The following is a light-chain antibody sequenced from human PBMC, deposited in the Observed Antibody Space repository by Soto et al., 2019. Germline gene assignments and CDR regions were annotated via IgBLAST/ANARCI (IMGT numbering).Light chain of an antibody. CDR2: DAS. V-gene: IGKV1-33*01. J-gene: IGKJ2*01. CDR1: QDISNY. Sequence: DIQMTQSPSSLSASVGDRVTISCQASQDISNYLNWYQQKPGKAPNLLIYDASSLVRGVPSRFSGSGSGTDFTFTISSLQPEDVATYYCQHYDSLPPTFGQGTKLEIK. CDR3: QHYDSLPPT.